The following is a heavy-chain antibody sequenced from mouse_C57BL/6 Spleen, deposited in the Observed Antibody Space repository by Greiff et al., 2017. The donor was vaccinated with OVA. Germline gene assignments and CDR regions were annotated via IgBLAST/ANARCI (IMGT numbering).Heavy chain of an antibody. Sequence: VQRVESGAELVRPGASVTLSCKASGYTFTDYEMHWVKQTPVHGLEWIGAIDPETGGTAYNQKFKGKAILTADKSSSTAYMELRSLTSEDSAVYYCTRRGPLRYFDYWGQGTTLTVSS. CDR2: IDPETGGT. D-gene: IGHD1-1*01. CDR1: GYTFTDYE. V-gene: IGHV1-15*01. J-gene: IGHJ2*01. CDR3: TRRGPLRYFDY.